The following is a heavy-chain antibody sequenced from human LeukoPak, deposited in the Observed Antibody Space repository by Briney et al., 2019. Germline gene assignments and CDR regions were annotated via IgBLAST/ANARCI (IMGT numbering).Heavy chain of an antibody. J-gene: IGHJ3*02. D-gene: IGHD5-24*01. V-gene: IGHV3-21*01. CDR3: AKDRWLDAFDI. Sequence: PGGSLRLSCAASGFTFSSYSMNWVRQAPGKGLEWVSSISSSSSYIYYADSVKGRFTISRDNSKNTLYLQMNSLRAEDTAVYYCAKDRWLDAFDIWGQGTMVTVSS. CDR1: GFTFSSYS. CDR2: ISSSSSYI.